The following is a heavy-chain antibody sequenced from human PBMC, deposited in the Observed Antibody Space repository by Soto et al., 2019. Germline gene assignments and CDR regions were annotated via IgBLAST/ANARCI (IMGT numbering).Heavy chain of an antibody. V-gene: IGHV3-33*01. Sequence: QVQLVESGGGVVQPGRSLRLSCAASGFTFSSYGMHWVRQAPGKGLEWVAVIWYDGSNKYYADSVKGRFTISRDNSKNTLYLQMNSLRAEDTAVYYCASGGRYFDWTLGHYWGEGTLVTVSS. D-gene: IGHD3-9*01. CDR3: ASGGRYFDWTLGHY. J-gene: IGHJ4*02. CDR1: GFTFSSYG. CDR2: IWYDGSNK.